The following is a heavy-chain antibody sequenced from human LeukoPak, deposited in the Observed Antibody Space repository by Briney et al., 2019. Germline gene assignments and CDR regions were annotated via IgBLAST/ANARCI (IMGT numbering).Heavy chain of an antibody. CDR1: GGSFSGYY. CDR2: INHSGST. CDR3: ARGFTGYSSGWRLPTAFDY. Sequence: SGTLSLTCAVYGGSFSGYYWSWIRQPPGKGLEWIGEINHSGSTNYNPSLKSRVTISVDTSKNQFSLKLSSVTAAGTAVYYCARGFTGYSSGWRLPTAFDYWSQGTLVTVSS. J-gene: IGHJ4*02. D-gene: IGHD6-19*01. V-gene: IGHV4-34*01.